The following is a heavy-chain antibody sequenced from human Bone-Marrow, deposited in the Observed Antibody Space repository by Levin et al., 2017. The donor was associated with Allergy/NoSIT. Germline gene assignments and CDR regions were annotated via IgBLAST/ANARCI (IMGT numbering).Heavy chain of an antibody. V-gene: IGHV3-33*01. CDR3: VRAPTGSSWMSAYEMDV. CDR1: GFNFDNFG. J-gene: IGHJ6*02. CDR2: IWGDSSGQ. D-gene: IGHD1-1*01. Sequence: PGESLKISCVGSGFNFDNFGMHWVRQAPGRGLQWIGIIWGDSSGQYYGDNMKGRFKISRDNSKRTLYLHMNGLTGDDTAIYYCVRAPTGSSWMSAYEMDVWGQGTTVFVSS.